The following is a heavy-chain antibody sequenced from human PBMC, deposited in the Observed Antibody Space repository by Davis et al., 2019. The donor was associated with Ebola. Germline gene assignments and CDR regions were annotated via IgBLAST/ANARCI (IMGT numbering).Heavy chain of an antibody. D-gene: IGHD5-18*01. CDR3: AKEFELGYSYGISDY. J-gene: IGHJ4*02. V-gene: IGHV3-74*03. CDR1: GFTFSSYW. CDR2: INRDGSTT. Sequence: HTGGSLRLSCAASGFTFSSYWMHWVRQAPGKGLVWVSCINRDGSTTTYADSVKGRFTISRDNAKNTLYLQMNNLRVEDTAVYYCAKEFELGYSYGISDYWGQGTLVTVSS.